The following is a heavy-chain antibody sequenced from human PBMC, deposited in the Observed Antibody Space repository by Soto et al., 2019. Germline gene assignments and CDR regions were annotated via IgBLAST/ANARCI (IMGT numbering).Heavy chain of an antibody. J-gene: IGHJ4*02. CDR2: IHHSGST. CDR3: ASTYYSDSGGYYSLRD. Sequence: QVQLQESGPGLVKPSGTLSLTCAVSGGSISSSNWWSWVRQPPGKGLEWIGEIHHSGSTNYNPSLENRVTVSVDTSQNQFSLKLSSVTAADTAVYYCASTYYSDSGGYYSLRDWGQGTLVTVSS. D-gene: IGHD3-22*01. CDR1: GGSISSSNW. V-gene: IGHV4-4*02.